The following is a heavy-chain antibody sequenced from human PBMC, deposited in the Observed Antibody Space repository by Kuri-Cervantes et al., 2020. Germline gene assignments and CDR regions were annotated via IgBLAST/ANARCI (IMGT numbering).Heavy chain of an antibody. CDR1: GGSFSGYY. V-gene: IGHV4-34*01. Sequence: SQTLSLTCAVYGGSFSGYYWSWIRQPPGKGLEWIGEINHSGSTYYNPSLKSRVTISVDRSKNQFSLKLSSVTAADTAVYYCARDLAYGGYITLNDYWGQGTLVTVSS. CDR3: ARDLAYGGYITLNDY. D-gene: IGHD6-25*01. CDR2: INHSGST. J-gene: IGHJ4*02.